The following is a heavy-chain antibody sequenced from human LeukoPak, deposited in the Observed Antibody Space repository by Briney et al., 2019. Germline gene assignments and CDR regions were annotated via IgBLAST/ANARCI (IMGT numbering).Heavy chain of an antibody. CDR3: ARGTTPDRAYCSGGSCYHPDP. CDR1: GYTFTSYD. CDR2: MNPNSGNT. D-gene: IGHD2-15*01. J-gene: IGHJ5*02. Sequence: ASVKVSCKASGYTFTSYDINWVRQATGQGLEWMGWMNPNSGNTGYAQKFQGRVTMTRNTSISTAYLELSSVRSEDTAVYYCARGTTPDRAYCSGGSCYHPDPWGQGTLVTVSS. V-gene: IGHV1-8*01.